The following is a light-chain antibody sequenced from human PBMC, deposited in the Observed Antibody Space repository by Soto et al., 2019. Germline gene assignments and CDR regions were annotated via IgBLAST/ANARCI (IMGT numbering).Light chain of an antibody. CDR1: QSISNY. CDR2: DAS. Sequence: DIQMTQSPSSLSASVGDRVTITCQASQSISNYLNWYQQKPGKVPKLLITDASNLETGVSSRFSGSGSGTDYTLSISSLQPEDIATYFCQQYDDVPLTFCGGTKVEIK. V-gene: IGKV1-33*01. CDR3: QQYDDVPLT. J-gene: IGKJ4*01.